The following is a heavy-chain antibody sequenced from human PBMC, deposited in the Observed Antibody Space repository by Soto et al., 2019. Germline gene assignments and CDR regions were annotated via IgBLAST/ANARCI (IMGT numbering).Heavy chain of an antibody. CDR1: GFTFSSYA. CDR2: ISGSGGST. Sequence: GGSLRLSCAASGFTFSSYAMSWVRQAPGKGLEWVSAISGSGGSTYYADSVKGRFTISRDNSKNTLYLQMNSLRAEDTAVYYCATRSGRITMVRGVITGPTYYYYGMDDWGQGTTVTVS. D-gene: IGHD3-10*01. J-gene: IGHJ6*02. V-gene: IGHV3-23*01. CDR3: ATRSGRITMVRGVITGPTYYYYGMDD.